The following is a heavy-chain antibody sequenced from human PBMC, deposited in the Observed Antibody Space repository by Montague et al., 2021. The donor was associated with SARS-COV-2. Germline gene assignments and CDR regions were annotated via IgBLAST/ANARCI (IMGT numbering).Heavy chain of an antibody. CDR2: MYTSGST. J-gene: IGHJ6*02. D-gene: IGHD3-22*01. V-gene: IGHV4-61*02. CDR3: ARDSPVVNTSSSWNYYGIDV. CDR1: GGSISSGKYY. Sequence: TLSLTCTVSGGSISSGKYYWSWIRQSAGKGLEWIGRMYTSGSTNYNPSLKSRVTISVDTSKNQFSLKLRSVTAADTAVYYCARDSPVVNTSSSWNYYGIDVWGQGTTVTVSS.